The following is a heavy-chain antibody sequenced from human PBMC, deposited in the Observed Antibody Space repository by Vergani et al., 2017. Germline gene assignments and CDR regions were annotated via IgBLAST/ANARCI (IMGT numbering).Heavy chain of an antibody. CDR2: IYWNDDQ. CDR3: VDRKTECGTTGCFYPFYYYYYMDV. Sequence: QITLKESGPTLVKPTQTLTLTCTFSGFSLNTRGVSVAWIRQPPGKALDWLALIYWNDDQHYSPSLNNSVTITKDTSKNQVVLTMPKMDYVDTGTYYCVDRKTECGTTGCFYPFYYYYYMDVWGKGTTVTVSS. CDR1: GFSLNTRGVS. J-gene: IGHJ6*03. V-gene: IGHV2-5*04. D-gene: IGHD1-7*01.